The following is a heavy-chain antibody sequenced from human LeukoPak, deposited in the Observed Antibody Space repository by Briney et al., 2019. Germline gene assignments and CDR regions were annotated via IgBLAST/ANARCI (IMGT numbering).Heavy chain of an antibody. CDR2: FHCSGST. J-gene: IGHJ4*02. CDR3: VRRFDY. CDR1: GGSISSSSYY. Sequence: SETLSLTCTVSGGSISSSSYYWGWIRQPPGKGLEWIGGFHCSGSTYYNPSLKSRVIISADTSKNQFSLKLSSVTAADTAVYYCVRRFDYWGQGTLVTVSS. V-gene: IGHV4-39*01.